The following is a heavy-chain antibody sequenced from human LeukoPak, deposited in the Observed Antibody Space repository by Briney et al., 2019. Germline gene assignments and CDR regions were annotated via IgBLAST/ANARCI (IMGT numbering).Heavy chain of an antibody. Sequence: SETLSLTCAVSGDSISSSNWWSWVRQPPGKGLEWIGEIYHSGSTNYNPSLKSRVTISVDKSKNQFSLKLSSVTAADTAVYYCARHGLGIAARVTFYNWFDPWGQGTLVTVSS. J-gene: IGHJ5*02. CDR3: ARHGLGIAARVTFYNWFDP. D-gene: IGHD6-25*01. V-gene: IGHV4-4*02. CDR2: IYHSGST. CDR1: GDSISSSNW.